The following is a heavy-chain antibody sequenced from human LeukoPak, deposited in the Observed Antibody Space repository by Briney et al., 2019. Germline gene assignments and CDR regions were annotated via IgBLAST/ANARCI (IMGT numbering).Heavy chain of an antibody. V-gene: IGHV3-11*01. Sequence: PGGSLRLSCITSGGSFSQYYMRWIRQAPGKGLEWIAYMSGSGFTVDYADSVKGRFTISRDNGKKSVFLQMDSLRLDDTAVYYCASGPGWNDYWGQGTRVTVSS. CDR3: ASGPGWNDY. J-gene: IGHJ4*02. CDR1: GGSFSQYY. CDR2: MSGSGFTV. D-gene: IGHD3-10*01.